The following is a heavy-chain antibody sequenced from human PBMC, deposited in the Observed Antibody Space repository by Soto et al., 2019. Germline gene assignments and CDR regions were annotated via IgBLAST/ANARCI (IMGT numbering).Heavy chain of an antibody. CDR3: ARGTPSPLIVRSSRGPWFDP. V-gene: IGHV4-59*08. Sequence: ETLSLTCTVSGGSISSYYWSWIRQPPGKGLEWIGYMYYGGRTNYNPSLKSRVTISVDTSKMQVSLKLSSVTAADTAVYFCARGTPSPLIVRSSRGPWFDPWGQGTLVTVAS. CDR1: GGSISSYY. CDR2: MYYGGRT. J-gene: IGHJ5*02. D-gene: IGHD2-15*01.